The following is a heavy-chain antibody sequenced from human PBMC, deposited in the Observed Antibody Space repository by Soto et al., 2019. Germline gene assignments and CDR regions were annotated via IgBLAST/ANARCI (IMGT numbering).Heavy chain of an antibody. Sequence: GWALRLSCATSGLTSSSYAMRWVRQAPGGGLEWVSSMSGSSSTTYYADSVRGRFTISRDRSKNTLYLQMSSLRAEDTALYYCAKNQERELPRVIDFWGQGTLVTVPS. D-gene: IGHD1-7*01. CDR3: AKNQERELPRVIDF. CDR2: MSGSSSTT. J-gene: IGHJ4*02. CDR1: GLTSSSYA. V-gene: IGHV3-23*01.